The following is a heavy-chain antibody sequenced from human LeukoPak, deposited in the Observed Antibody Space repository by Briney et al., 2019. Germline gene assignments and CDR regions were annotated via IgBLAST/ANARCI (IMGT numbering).Heavy chain of an antibody. Sequence: GGSLRLSCAASGFTFSSYWINWVRQTPGKGLEWVAHMKQDGSEKYYVDSVKGRFTISRDNAKNSLYLQMNSLRAEDTAVYYCARDGADSSSEIDAFDIWGQGTMVTVSS. J-gene: IGHJ3*02. CDR2: MKQDGSEK. V-gene: IGHV3-7*01. CDR1: GFTFSSYW. D-gene: IGHD6-13*01. CDR3: ARDGADSSSEIDAFDI.